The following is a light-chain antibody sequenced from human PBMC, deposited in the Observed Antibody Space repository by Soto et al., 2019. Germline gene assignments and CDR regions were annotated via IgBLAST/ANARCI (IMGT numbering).Light chain of an antibody. J-gene: IGKJ1*01. CDR1: ESISTY. CDR2: AAS. Sequence: DIQMTQSPSSLSASVGDRVTITCRASESISTYLHWYQQKPGKAPNLLIYAASSLQSGVPSRFSGSGSGTDFSLSINGLQPEDFATYYCQQSHSVPGTFGQGTKVEIK. V-gene: IGKV1-39*01. CDR3: QQSHSVPGT.